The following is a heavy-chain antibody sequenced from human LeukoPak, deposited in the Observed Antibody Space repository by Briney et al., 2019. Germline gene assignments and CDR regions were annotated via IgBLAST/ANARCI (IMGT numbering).Heavy chain of an antibody. Sequence: GGSLRLSCAASGFTFSSYAMSWVRQAPGKGLEWVSAISGSGGSTYYADSVKGRFTISRDNSKNTLYLQMNSLRAEDTAVYYCARWENTLYYYGMDVWGQGTTVTVSS. CDR1: GFTFSSYA. J-gene: IGHJ6*02. D-gene: IGHD1-26*01. CDR2: ISGSGGST. CDR3: ARWENTLYYYGMDV. V-gene: IGHV3-23*01.